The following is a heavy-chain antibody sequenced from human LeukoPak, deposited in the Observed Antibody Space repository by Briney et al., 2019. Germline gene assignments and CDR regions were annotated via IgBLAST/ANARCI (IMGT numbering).Heavy chain of an antibody. Sequence: SETLSLTCTVSGGSISSYYWSWIRQPPGKGLEWIGYIYYSGSTNYNPSLKSRVTISVDTSKNQFSLRLSSVTAADTAVYYCARDRLEDAFDIWGQGTMVTVSS. V-gene: IGHV4-59*01. J-gene: IGHJ3*02. D-gene: IGHD3-3*01. CDR1: GGSISSYY. CDR3: ARDRLEDAFDI. CDR2: IYYSGST.